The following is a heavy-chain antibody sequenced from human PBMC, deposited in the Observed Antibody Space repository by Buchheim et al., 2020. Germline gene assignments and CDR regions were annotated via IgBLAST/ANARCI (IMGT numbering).Heavy chain of an antibody. CDR1: GGSISSYY. J-gene: IGHJ6*03. D-gene: IGHD1-7*01. V-gene: IGHV4-59*01. CDR3: ARVGYNWNSDSYYYYMDV. Sequence: QVQLQESGPGLVKPSETLSLTCTVSGGSISSYYWSWIRQPPGKGLEWIGYIYYSGSTNYNPSLKSRVTISVDTSKNQFYLKLSSVTAADTAVYYCARVGYNWNSDSYYYYMDVWGKGTT. CDR2: IYYSGST.